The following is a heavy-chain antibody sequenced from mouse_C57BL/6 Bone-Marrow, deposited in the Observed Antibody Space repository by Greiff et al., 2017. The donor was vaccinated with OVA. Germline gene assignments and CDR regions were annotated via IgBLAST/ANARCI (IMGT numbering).Heavy chain of an antibody. J-gene: IGHJ1*03. D-gene: IGHD2-1*01. CDR2: IYPGDGDT. V-gene: IGHV1-82*01. CDR3: ARGTSYYGNWGYFDV. CDR1: GYAFSSSW. Sequence: VKLMESGPELVKPGASVKISCKASGYAFSSSWMNWVKQRPGKGLEWIGRIYPGDGDTNYNGKFKGKATLTADKASSTAYMQLSSLTSEDSAVYFWARGTSYYGNWGYFDVWGTGTTVTVSS.